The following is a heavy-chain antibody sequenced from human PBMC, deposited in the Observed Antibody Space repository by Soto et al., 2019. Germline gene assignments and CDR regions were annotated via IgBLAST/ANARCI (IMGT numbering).Heavy chain of an antibody. Sequence: ASVKVSCKTSGYTFTGYYMHWVRQAPGQGLEWMGWINPNSGGTNYAQKFQGRVTMTRDTSISTAYMELSRLRSDDTAVYYCARGVVVPATIEPIHYYYFDYWGQGTLVTVSS. J-gene: IGHJ4*02. CDR3: ARGVVVPATIEPIHYYYFDY. CDR2: INPNSGGT. CDR1: GYTFTGYY. D-gene: IGHD2-2*02. V-gene: IGHV1-2*02.